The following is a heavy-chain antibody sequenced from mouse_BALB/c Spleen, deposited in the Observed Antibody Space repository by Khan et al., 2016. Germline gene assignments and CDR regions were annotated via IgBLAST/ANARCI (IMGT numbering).Heavy chain of an antibody. V-gene: IGHV1-9*01. CDR3: ARTDRRGYFDY. CDR2: ILPGSGST. J-gene: IGHJ2*01. CDR1: GYTFSSYW. Sequence: QIQLVQSGAELMKPGASVKISCKATGYTFSSYWIEWVKQRPGHGLEWIGEILPGSGSTNYNEKFRGKATFTADISSNTAYIQLSSLTSEDSAVHYCARTDRRGYFDYWGQGTTLTVSS.